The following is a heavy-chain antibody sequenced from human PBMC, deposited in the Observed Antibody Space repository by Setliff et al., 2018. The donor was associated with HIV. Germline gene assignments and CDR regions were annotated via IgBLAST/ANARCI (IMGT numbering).Heavy chain of an antibody. CDR2: IYTSGST. J-gene: IGHJ4*02. V-gene: IGHV4-61*02. CDR1: GVSISSGSYY. D-gene: IGHD2-15*01. Sequence: SETLSLTCTVFGVSISSGSYYWRWIRQPAGKGLEWIGRIYTSGSTNYNPSLKSRVTISVDTSKNQFSLKLSPVTAADTAVYYCARAAAGNTGPFDLWGQGSPVTVAS. CDR3: ARAAAGNTGPFDL.